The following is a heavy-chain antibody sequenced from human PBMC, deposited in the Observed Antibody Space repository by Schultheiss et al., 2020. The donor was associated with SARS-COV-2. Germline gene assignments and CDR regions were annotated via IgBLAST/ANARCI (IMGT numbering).Heavy chain of an antibody. CDR1: GGSISSGGYY. CDR3: ARDLYSSSFYYMDV. V-gene: IGHV4-61*08. J-gene: IGHJ6*03. D-gene: IGHD6-13*01. CDR2: IYYSGST. Sequence: SQTLSLTCTVSGGSISSGGYYWSWIRQPPGKGLEWIGYIYYSGSTNYNPSLKSRVTISVDTSKNQFSLKLSSVTAADTAVYYCARDLYSSSFYYMDVWGKGTTVTVSS.